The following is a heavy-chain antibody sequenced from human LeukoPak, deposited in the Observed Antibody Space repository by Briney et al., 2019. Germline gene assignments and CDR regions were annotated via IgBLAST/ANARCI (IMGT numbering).Heavy chain of an antibody. V-gene: IGHV5-51*01. CDR2: IYPGDSDT. CDR3: ARRDTIFGVVT. D-gene: IGHD3-3*01. J-gene: IGHJ4*02. Sequence: KVSCKASGGTFSSYAISWVRQAPGQGLEWMGIIYPGDSDTRYSPSFQGQVTISADKSISTAYLQWSSLKASDTAMYYCARRDTIFGVVTWGQGTLVTVSS. CDR1: GGTFSSYA.